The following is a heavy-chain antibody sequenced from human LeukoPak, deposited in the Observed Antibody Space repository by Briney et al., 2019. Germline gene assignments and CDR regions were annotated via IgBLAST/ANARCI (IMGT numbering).Heavy chain of an antibody. D-gene: IGHD2-2*01. Sequence: GASVKVSCKASGYTFTSYGISWVRQAPGQGLEWMGGIIPIFGIANYAQKFQGRVTIAADKSTSTAYMELSSLRSEDTAVYYCARDCSSTSCYFPNYYYMDVWGRGTTVTVSS. CDR3: ARDCSSTSCYFPNYYYMDV. V-gene: IGHV1-69*10. CDR1: GYTFTSYG. J-gene: IGHJ6*03. CDR2: IIPIFGIA.